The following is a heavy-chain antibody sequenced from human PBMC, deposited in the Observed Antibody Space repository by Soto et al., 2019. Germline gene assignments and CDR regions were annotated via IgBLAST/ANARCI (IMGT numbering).Heavy chain of an antibody. CDR2: IYYSGST. V-gene: IGHV4-59*01. D-gene: IGHD5-18*01. CDR1: GGSISSYY. CDR3: ASFSGNIDY. J-gene: IGHJ4*02. Sequence: QVQLQESGPGLVKPSETLSLTCTVSGGSISSYYWSWIRQPPGKGLEWIGYIYYSGSTNYNPSLKGRVTISVDTSKNQYSLKLSSVTAADTAVYYCASFSGNIDYWGQGTLVTVSS.